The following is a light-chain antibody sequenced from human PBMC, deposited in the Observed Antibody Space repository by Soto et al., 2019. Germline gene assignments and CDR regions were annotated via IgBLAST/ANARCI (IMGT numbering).Light chain of an antibody. CDR1: SSDVGGYNY. CDR2: DVT. J-gene: IGLJ2*01. V-gene: IGLV2-14*03. CDR3: CSYAGTYTVV. Sequence: QSALTQPASVSGSPGQSITISCTGTSSDVGGYNYVSWYQHHPARAPKLIIYDVTNRPSGISYRFSGSKSGNTASLTISGLQAEDEADYYCCSYAGTYTVVFGGGTKVTVL.